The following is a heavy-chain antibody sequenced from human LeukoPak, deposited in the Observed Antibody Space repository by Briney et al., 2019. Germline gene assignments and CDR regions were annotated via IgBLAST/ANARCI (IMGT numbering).Heavy chain of an antibody. J-gene: IGHJ4*02. D-gene: IGHD3-16*01. V-gene: IGHV3-7*05. Sequence: SGGSLRLSCAASGFSFGGYWMTWVRQAPGKGLEWVVNINQGGSDKYYVDSVRGRFTISRDNARNALYLQMNSLRAEDTAVYYCAGVRGDFYFDYWGQGSLVTVSS. CDR3: AGVRGDFYFDY. CDR1: GFSFGGYW. CDR2: INQGGSDK.